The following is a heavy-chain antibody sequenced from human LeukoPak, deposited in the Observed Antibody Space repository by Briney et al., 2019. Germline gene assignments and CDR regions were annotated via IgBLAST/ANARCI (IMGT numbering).Heavy chain of an antibody. CDR1: GGTFSSYA. CDR2: IIPIFGTA. Sequence: GASVKVSCKASGGTFSSYAISWVRQAPGQGLEWMGGIIPIFGTANYAQKFQGRVTIIADKSTSTAYMELSSLRSEDTAVYYCARDYLEYGDYGHGTWGQGTLVTVSS. CDR3: ARDYLEYGDYGHGT. J-gene: IGHJ5*02. V-gene: IGHV1-69*06. D-gene: IGHD4-17*01.